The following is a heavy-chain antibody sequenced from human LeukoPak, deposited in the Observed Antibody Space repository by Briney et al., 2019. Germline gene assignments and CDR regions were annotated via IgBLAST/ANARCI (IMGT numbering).Heavy chain of an antibody. J-gene: IGHJ3*02. CDR3: AMGFYGSGSYSSPGFHAFDM. CDR1: GGSISSNNW. V-gene: IGHV4-4*02. D-gene: IGHD3-10*01. CDR2: IYHSGST. Sequence: SGTLSLTCAVSGGSISSNNWWSWVRQPPGKGLEWIGEIYHSGSTDYNPSLESRVTISVDKSNNQFSLKLSSVTAADTAVYYCAMGFYGSGSYSSPGFHAFDMWGQGTMVTVSS.